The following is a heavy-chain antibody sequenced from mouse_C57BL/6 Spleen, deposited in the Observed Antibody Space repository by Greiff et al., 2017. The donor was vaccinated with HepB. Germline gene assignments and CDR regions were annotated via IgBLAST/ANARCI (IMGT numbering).Heavy chain of an antibody. J-gene: IGHJ4*01. CDR2: IHPNSGST. CDR3: ERCPTGTRAMDY. V-gene: IGHV1-64*01. Sequence: QVQLQQPGAELVKPGASVKLSCKASGYTFTSYWMHWVKQRPGQGLEWIGMIHPNSGSTNYNEKFKSKATLTVDKSSSTAYMQLSSLTSEDSAVYYCERCPTGTRAMDYWGQGTSVTVSS. D-gene: IGHD4-1*02. CDR1: GYTFTSYW.